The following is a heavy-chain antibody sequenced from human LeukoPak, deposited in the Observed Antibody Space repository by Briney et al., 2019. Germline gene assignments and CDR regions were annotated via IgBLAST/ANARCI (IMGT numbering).Heavy chain of an antibody. J-gene: IGHJ4*02. CDR2: IYHSGST. CDR1: GYSISSGYY. CDR3: ARGTGWPQFDY. D-gene: IGHD6-19*01. V-gene: IGHV4-38-2*02. Sequence: SETLSLTCTVSGYSISSGYYWGWIRQPPGKGLEWIGSIYHSGSTYYNPSLKSRVTISVDTSKNQFSLQLNSVTPEDTAVYYCARGTGWPQFDYWGQGTLVTVSS.